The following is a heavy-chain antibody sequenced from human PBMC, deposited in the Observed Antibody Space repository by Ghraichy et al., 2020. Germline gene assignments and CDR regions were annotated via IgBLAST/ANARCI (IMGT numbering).Heavy chain of an antibody. V-gene: IGHV3-11*06. J-gene: IGHJ5*02. CDR1: GFNFRDYY. Sequence: GGSLRLSCAASGFNFRDYYMSWIRQAPGKGLEWVALISRNGRDTNYADSVRGRFTISRDNAKSALFLQVNTLRVEDTAVYYCVSEGQALGKSGFDRGGQGTPVAVSS. CDR3: VSEGQALGKSGFDR. D-gene: IGHD6-25*01. CDR2: ISRNGRDT.